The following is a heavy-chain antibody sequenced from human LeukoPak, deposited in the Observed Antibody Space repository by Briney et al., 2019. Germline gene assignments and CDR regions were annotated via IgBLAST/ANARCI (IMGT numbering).Heavy chain of an antibody. Sequence: PSETLSLTCTVSSGSLSSYYWSWIRQPPGKGLEWIGYIYYIGSTHYNPSLKSRVTTSIDTSKNQFSLKLSSVTAADTAVYYCARGPGIQAPFDYWGQGTLVTVSS. J-gene: IGHJ4*02. CDR2: IYYIGST. V-gene: IGHV4-59*01. CDR1: SGSLSSYY. CDR3: ARGPGIQAPFDY.